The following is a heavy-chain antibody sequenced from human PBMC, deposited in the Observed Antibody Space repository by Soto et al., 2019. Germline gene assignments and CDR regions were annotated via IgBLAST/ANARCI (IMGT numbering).Heavy chain of an antibody. CDR2: IYYSGST. D-gene: IGHD3-10*01. CDR1: GGSISSGGYY. CDR3: ARTYYYGYFDY. J-gene: IGHJ4*02. V-gene: IGHV4-31*03. Sequence: KASETLSLTCTVSGGSISSGGYYWSWIRQHPGKGLEWIGYIYYSGSTYYNPSLKSRVTISVDTSKNQFSLKLSSVTAADTAVYYCARTYYYGYFDYWGQGTLVTVSS.